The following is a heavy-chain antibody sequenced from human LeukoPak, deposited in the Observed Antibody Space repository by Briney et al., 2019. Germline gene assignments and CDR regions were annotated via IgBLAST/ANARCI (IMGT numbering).Heavy chain of an antibody. Sequence: SETLSLTCTVSGGSISGYYWSWIRQPPGKGLEWIGYIYYSGSTNYNPSLKSRVTLSVDTSKNQFSLKLTSVTAADTAIYYCARGYYDSSGYYLAAYWGQGTLVTVSS. D-gene: IGHD3-22*01. V-gene: IGHV4-59*01. J-gene: IGHJ4*02. CDR2: IYYSGST. CDR3: ARGYYDSSGYYLAAY. CDR1: GGSISGYY.